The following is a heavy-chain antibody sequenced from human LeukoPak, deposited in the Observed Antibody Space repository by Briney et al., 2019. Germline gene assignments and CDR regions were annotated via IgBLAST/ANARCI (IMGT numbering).Heavy chain of an antibody. CDR1: GGSISSYY. D-gene: IGHD5-24*01. CDR3: AREGGEMATI. V-gene: IGHV4-59*12. J-gene: IGHJ4*02. CDR2: IYYSGST. Sequence: SETLSLTCTVSGGSISSYYWSWIRQPPGKGLEWIGYIYYSGSTNYNPSLKSRVTISVDTSKNQFSLKLSSVTAADTAVYYYAREGGEMATIWGQGTLVTVSS.